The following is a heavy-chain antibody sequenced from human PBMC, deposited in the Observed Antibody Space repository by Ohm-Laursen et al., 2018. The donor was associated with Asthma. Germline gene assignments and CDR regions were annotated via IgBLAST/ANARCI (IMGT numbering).Heavy chain of an antibody. CDR2: IIPIFGIA. V-gene: IGHV1-69*10. J-gene: IGHJ6*02. Sequence: SVKVSCKVSGGTFSSYAISWVRQAPGQGLEWMGGIIPIFGIANYAQKFQGRVTITADKSTSTAYMELSSLRSEDTAVYYCASALIVVVVAATTNYYGMDVWGQGTTVTVSS. D-gene: IGHD2-15*01. CDR3: ASALIVVVVAATTNYYGMDV. CDR1: GGTFSSYA.